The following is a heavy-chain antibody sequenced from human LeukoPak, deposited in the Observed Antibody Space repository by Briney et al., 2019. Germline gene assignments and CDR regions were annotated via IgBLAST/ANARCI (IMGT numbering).Heavy chain of an antibody. J-gene: IGHJ5*02. Sequence: PGGSLRLSCAASGFTFSSYSMNWVRQAPGKGLEWVSSISSSSSYIYYADSVKGRFTISRDNAKNSLYLQMNSLRAEDTAVYYCARDETRAGSGAFSWFDPWGQGTLVTVSS. V-gene: IGHV3-21*01. CDR2: ISSSSSYI. CDR1: GFTFSSYS. D-gene: IGHD2-15*01. CDR3: ARDETRAGSGAFSWFDP.